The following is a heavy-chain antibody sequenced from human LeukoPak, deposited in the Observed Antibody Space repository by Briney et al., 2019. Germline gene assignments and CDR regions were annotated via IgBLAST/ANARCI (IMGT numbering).Heavy chain of an antibody. J-gene: IGHJ4*02. CDR1: GFTFSSYG. Sequence: PGGSLRLSCAASGFTFSSYGMHWVRQAPGKGLEWVAVIRYDGSNKYYADSVKGRFTISRDNSKNTLYLQMNSLRAEDTAVYYCAKSGIVATIPLDYWGQGTLVTVS. CDR2: IRYDGSNK. CDR3: AKSGIVATIPLDY. D-gene: IGHD5-12*01. V-gene: IGHV3-33*06.